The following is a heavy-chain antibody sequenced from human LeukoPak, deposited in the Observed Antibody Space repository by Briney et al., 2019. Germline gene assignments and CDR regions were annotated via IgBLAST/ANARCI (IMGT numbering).Heavy chain of an antibody. D-gene: IGHD6-19*01. CDR1: GYPISSGYY. CDR3: ARGALYSSGWYAFDY. J-gene: IGHJ4*02. CDR2: IYHSGST. V-gene: IGHV4-38-2*02. Sequence: PSETLSLTCTVSGYPISSGYYWGWIRQPPGKGLEWIGSIYHSGSTYYNPSLKSRVTISVDTSKNQFSLKLSSVTAADTAVYYCARGALYSSGWYAFDYWGQGTLVTVSS.